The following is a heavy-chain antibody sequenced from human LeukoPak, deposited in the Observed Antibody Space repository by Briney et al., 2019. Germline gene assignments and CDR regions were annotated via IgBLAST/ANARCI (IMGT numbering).Heavy chain of an antibody. V-gene: IGHV4-30-2*01. D-gene: IGHD2-15*01. Sequence: SETLSLTCAVSGGSIISGGYSCSWIRQPPGKGLEWIGLVYQSGSTYYNPSLKSRLTIAVNRSKNQFSLKLSSVTAADTAVYYCARGAPVVVVAAIPRWFDPWGPGTLVTVSS. J-gene: IGHJ5*02. CDR3: ARGAPVVVVAAIPRWFDP. CDR2: VYQSGST. CDR1: GGSIISGGYS.